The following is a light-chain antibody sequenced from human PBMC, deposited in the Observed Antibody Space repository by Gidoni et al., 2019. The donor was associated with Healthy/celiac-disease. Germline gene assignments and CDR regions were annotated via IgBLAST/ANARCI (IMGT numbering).Light chain of an antibody. Sequence: DIQMTQSPSSLSASVGDRVTITRRASQSISSYLNWYQQKPGKAPKLLIYAASSLQRGVPSRFSGSGSGTDFTLTISSLQPEDFATYYCQQSYSTPRLTFGGGTKVEIK. CDR1: QSISSY. CDR3: QQSYSTPRLT. J-gene: IGKJ4*01. V-gene: IGKV1-39*01. CDR2: AAS.